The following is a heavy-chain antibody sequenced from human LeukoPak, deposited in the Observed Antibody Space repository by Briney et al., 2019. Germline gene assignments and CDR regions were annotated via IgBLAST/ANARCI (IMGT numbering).Heavy chain of an antibody. CDR3: AKGVKVPLLRYFSYYMDA. Sequence: GGSLRLSCAASGFTFSSYEMNWVRQAPGKGLEWVSYISSSGSTIYYADSVKGRFTISRDNAKNSLYLQMNSLRAEDTAVYYCAKGVKVPLLRYFSYYMDAWGKGTTVTISS. D-gene: IGHD3-9*01. J-gene: IGHJ6*03. V-gene: IGHV3-48*03. CDR2: ISSSGSTI. CDR1: GFTFSSYE.